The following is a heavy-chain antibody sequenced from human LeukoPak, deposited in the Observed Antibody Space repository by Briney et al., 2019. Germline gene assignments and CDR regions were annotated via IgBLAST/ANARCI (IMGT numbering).Heavy chain of an antibody. CDR1: GFTFSTYW. V-gene: IGHV3-7*01. CDR2: IKPDGSDK. D-gene: IGHD3-16*01. Sequence: GGSLRLSCAASGFTFSTYWMNWVRQAPGKGLEWVANIKPDGSDKYYVDSVKGRFTVSRDNAKNSLYLQMNSLRAEDTAVYYCSKGGDHWGQGTLVTVSS. CDR3: SKGGDH. J-gene: IGHJ4*02.